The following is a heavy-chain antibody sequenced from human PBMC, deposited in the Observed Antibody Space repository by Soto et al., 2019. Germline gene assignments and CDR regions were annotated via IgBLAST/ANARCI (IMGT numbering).Heavy chain of an antibody. CDR1: GFTFSSYA. CDR3: ATPRGPTVTTEYYYYMDV. Sequence: GGSLRLSCAASGFTFSSYAMSWVRQAPGKGLEWVSGISGSGGSTYYADSVKGRFTISRDNSKNTLYLQMNSLRAEDTAVYYCATPRGPTVTTEYYYYMDVWGKGTTVTVSS. CDR2: ISGSGGST. J-gene: IGHJ6*03. V-gene: IGHV3-23*01. D-gene: IGHD4-17*01.